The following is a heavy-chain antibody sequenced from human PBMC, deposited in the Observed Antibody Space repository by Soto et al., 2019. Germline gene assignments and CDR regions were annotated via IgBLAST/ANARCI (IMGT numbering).Heavy chain of an antibody. V-gene: IGHV4-30-4*01. Sequence: PSETLSLTCTVSGGSISSGDYYWSWIRQPPGKGLEWIGYIYYRGSTYSNPSHKSRVTIAVDPSKNQFSLKLSSVTAAAAAVYCGASTIQRCLTLWFDPWGQGTLVTVSS. J-gene: IGHJ5*02. CDR2: IYYRGST. CDR1: GGSISSGDYY. D-gene: IGHD5-18*01. CDR3: ASTIQRCLTLWFDP.